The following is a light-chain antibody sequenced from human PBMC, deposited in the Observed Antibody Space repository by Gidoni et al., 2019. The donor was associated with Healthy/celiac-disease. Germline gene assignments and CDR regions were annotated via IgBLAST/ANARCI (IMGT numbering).Light chain of an antibody. CDR1: QSVSSY. CDR2: DAS. J-gene: IGKJ4*01. CDR3: QQRSNWPLT. V-gene: IGKV3-11*01. Sequence: EIVLTQSPATLSLSPGERATLSCRASQSVSSYFAWYQQKPGQAPRLLIYDASNRATGIPARFSGSGSGTDCTLTISSLEPEDFAVYYCQQRSNWPLTFGGGTKVEIK.